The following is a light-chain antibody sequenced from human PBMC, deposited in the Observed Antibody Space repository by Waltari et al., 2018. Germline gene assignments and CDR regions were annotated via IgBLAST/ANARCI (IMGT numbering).Light chain of an antibody. CDR3: QQYDSYSLT. CDR1: QYISSW. Sequence: DIQMTQSPSTLSASLGDRVTITCRASQYISSWLAWYQQKPGKPPKLLIYAASILESGVPSRFSGSGSGTQFTLTISSLQPDDFATYYCQQYDSYSLTFGGGTKVEIK. CDR2: AAS. J-gene: IGKJ4*01. V-gene: IGKV1-5*03.